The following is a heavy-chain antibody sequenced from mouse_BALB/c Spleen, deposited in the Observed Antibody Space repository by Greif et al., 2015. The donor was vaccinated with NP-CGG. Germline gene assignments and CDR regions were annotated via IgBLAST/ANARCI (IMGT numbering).Heavy chain of an antibody. Sequence: LQQSGSELVRPGASVKLSRKASGYTFTSYWMHWVKQRHGQGLEWIGNIYPGSGSTNYDEKFKSKGTLTVDTSSSTAYMHLSSLTSEDSAVYYCTRLYYGYAVHYFDYWGQGTTLTVSS. J-gene: IGHJ2*01. D-gene: IGHD2-2*01. V-gene: IGHV1S22*01. CDR2: IYPGSGST. CDR1: GYTFTSYW. CDR3: TRLYYGYAVHYFDY.